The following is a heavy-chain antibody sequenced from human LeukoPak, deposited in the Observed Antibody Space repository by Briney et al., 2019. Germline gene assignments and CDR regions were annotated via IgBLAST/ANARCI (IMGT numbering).Heavy chain of an antibody. Sequence: GASVTVSCTASGYTFTSYYMHWVRQAPGQGLEWMGIINPSGGSTSYAQKFQGRVTMTRDTSTSTVYMELSSLRSEDTAVYYCARDYWDYGAPTQFDYWGQGTLVTVSS. CDR3: ARDYWDYGAPTQFDY. D-gene: IGHD4-17*01. CDR2: INPSGGST. J-gene: IGHJ4*02. CDR1: GYTFTSYY. V-gene: IGHV1-46*01.